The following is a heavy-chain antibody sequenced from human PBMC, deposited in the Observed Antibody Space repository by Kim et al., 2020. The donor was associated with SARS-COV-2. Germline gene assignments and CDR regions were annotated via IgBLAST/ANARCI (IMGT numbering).Heavy chain of an antibody. J-gene: IGHJ6*01. CDR2: INHSGST. CDR3: ARGQPGRPLSYYSAMDV. Sequence: SETLSLTCAVYGGSFSNYYWSWIRQPPGKGLEWIGEINHSGSTNYNSSLKSRVTISVDMSTHQFSLNLRSVTAADTAVYYCARGQPGRPLSYYSAMDVWG. V-gene: IGHV4-34*01. CDR1: GGSFSNYY. D-gene: IGHD2-2*01.